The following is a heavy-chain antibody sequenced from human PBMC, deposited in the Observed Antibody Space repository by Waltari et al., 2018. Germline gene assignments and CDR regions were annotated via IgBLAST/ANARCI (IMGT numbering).Heavy chain of an antibody. V-gene: IGHV1-69*13. Sequence: QVQLVQSGAEVKKPGSSVKVSCKASGGTFSSYAISWVRQAPGQGLEWMGGIIPIFGTANYAQKFQGRVTITADESTSTAYMELSSLRSEDTAVYYCARSRHCTGGVCPYYFDYWGQGTLVTVSS. J-gene: IGHJ4*02. CDR2: IIPIFGTA. CDR1: GGTFSSYA. D-gene: IGHD2-8*02. CDR3: ARSRHCTGGVCPYYFDY.